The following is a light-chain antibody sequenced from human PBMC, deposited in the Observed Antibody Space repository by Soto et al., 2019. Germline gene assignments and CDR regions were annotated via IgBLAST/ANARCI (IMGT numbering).Light chain of an antibody. Sequence: IAMTQAPATLSVSPGERATLSCSASQSVSSNLAWYQQKPGQAPRLLIYGASTRATGIPARFSGSGSGTEFTLTISSLQSEDFAVYYCQQYNNWPSITFGQGTRLEI. CDR2: GAS. V-gene: IGKV3-15*01. CDR3: QQYNNWPSIT. CDR1: QSVSSN. J-gene: IGKJ5*01.